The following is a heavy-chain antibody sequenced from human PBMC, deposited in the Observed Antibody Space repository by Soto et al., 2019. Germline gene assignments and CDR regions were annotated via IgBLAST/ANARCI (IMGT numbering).Heavy chain of an antibody. CDR2: ICSIWGT. V-gene: IGHV4-4*02. CDR3: VRSLRCSGGTCVPALDS. CDR1: GDSIRSDDW. Sequence: QVQLQESGPGLVRPSGTLSLTCAVSGDSIRSDDWWSWVRQPPGKGLEWIGEICSIWGTNFSPSVKSRVTIYLDTSKNQLSLTLSSVTAADTALYYCVRSLRCSGGTCVPALDSWGQGTLVTVSS. D-gene: IGHD2-15*01. J-gene: IGHJ4*02.